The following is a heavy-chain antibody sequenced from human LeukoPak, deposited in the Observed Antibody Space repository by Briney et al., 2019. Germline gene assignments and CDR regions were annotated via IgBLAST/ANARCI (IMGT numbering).Heavy chain of an antibody. CDR3: ARGYCSSTSCNDAFDI. Sequence: ASVKVSCKASGYTFTDYYMHWVRQAPGQGLEWMGWINPNSGGTNYAQKFQGRVTMTRDTSISTAYMELSRLRSDDTAVYYCARGYCSSTSCNDAFDIWGQGTMVTVSS. CDR1: GYTFTDYY. D-gene: IGHD2-2*01. CDR2: INPNSGGT. J-gene: IGHJ3*02. V-gene: IGHV1-2*02.